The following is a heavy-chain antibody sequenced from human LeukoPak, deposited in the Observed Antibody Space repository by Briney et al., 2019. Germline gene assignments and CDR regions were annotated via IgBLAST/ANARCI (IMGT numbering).Heavy chain of an antibody. D-gene: IGHD3-10*01. Sequence: ASVKLSCKASGGTFSSYTISWVRQGPGQGLEWMGGIIPIFGTANYAQKFQGRVTITADKSTSTAYMELSSLRSEDTAVYYCARGYYGSGSLGLDYWGQGTLVTVSS. J-gene: IGHJ4*02. V-gene: IGHV1-69*06. CDR2: IIPIFGTA. CDR3: ARGYYGSGSLGLDY. CDR1: GGTFSSYT.